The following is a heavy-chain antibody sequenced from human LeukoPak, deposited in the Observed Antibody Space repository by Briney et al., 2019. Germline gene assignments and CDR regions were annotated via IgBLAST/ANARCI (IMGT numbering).Heavy chain of an antibody. J-gene: IGHJ4*02. CDR2: IYSGGST. V-gene: IGHV3-53*01. CDR3: ASGKGYNRGFPLDY. Sequence: GGSLRLSCAASGFTVSSNYMSWVRQAPGKGLVWVSVIYSGGSTYYADSVKGRFTISRDNSKNTLYLQMNSLRAEDTAVYYCASGKGYNRGFPLDYWGQGTLVTVSS. CDR1: GFTVSSNY. D-gene: IGHD5-24*01.